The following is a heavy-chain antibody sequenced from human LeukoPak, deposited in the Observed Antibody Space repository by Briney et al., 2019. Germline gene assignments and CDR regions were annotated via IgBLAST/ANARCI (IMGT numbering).Heavy chain of an antibody. CDR3: ARVITMVRGAEAFDI. V-gene: IGHV4-31*03. J-gene: IGHJ3*02. D-gene: IGHD3-10*01. Sequence: SETLSLTCTVSGGSISSGGYYWSWIRQHPGKGLEWIGYIYYSGSTYYNPSLKSRVTISVDTSKNQFSLKLSSVTAADTAVYYCARVITMVRGAEAFDIWGQGTMVTVSS. CDR1: GGSISSGGYY. CDR2: IYYSGST.